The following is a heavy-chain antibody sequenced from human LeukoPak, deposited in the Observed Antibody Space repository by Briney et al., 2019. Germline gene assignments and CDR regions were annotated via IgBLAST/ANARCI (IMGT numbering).Heavy chain of an antibody. CDR2: ISSSSSYI. V-gene: IGHV3-21*01. CDR3: ARAPVLGGYSYGYLVDAFDI. J-gene: IGHJ3*02. Sequence: PGGSLRLXCAASGFTFSSYSMNWVRQAPGKGLEWVSSISSSSSYIYYADSVKGRFTISRDNAKNSLYLQMNSLRAEDTAVYYCARAPVLGGYSYGYLVDAFDIWGQGTMVTVSS. D-gene: IGHD5-18*01. CDR1: GFTFSSYS.